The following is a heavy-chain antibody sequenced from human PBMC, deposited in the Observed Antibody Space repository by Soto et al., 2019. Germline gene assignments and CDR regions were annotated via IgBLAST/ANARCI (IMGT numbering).Heavy chain of an antibody. CDR1: GGSFSGYY. CDR3: ARGRKGGDGYNLIAY. J-gene: IGHJ4*02. V-gene: IGHV4-34*01. CDR2: INHSGST. Sequence: SDTLSLTCAVYGGSFSGYYWSWICIAPGKGLEWIGEINHSGSTNSNPSPKSRVTISVDTSKNQFSLKLSSVTAADTAVYYFARGRKGGDGYNLIAYWGQGTLVTVS. D-gene: IGHD2-21*01.